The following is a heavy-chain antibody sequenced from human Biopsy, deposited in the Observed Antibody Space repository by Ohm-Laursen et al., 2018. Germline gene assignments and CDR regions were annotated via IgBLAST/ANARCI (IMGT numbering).Heavy chain of an antibody. CDR3: AKRGVERGRPLAY. CDR2: IYSGGST. Sequence: GSLRLSCTASGLTVSSNYMTWVRQAPGKGLEWVSVIYSGGSTYYADSVKGRFTISRDNSKNTLYLQMNTLRAEDTAVYYCAKRGVERGRPLAYWGQGTLVTVSS. V-gene: IGHV3-53*01. J-gene: IGHJ4*02. CDR1: GLTVSSNY. D-gene: IGHD1-1*01.